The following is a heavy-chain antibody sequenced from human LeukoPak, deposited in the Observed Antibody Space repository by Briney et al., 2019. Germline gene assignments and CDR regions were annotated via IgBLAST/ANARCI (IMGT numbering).Heavy chain of an antibody. CDR1: GYTFTSYG. CDR2: ISAYNGNT. CDR3: ARGYGGISPDY. V-gene: IGHV1-18*01. J-gene: IGHJ4*02. D-gene: IGHD4-23*01. Sequence: GASVKVSCKASGYTFTSYGISWVRQAPGQGLEWMGCISAYNGNTDYSQKLQGRVTMTSDTSTSTAYMELRSLRSDDTAVYYCARGYGGISPDYWGQGTLVTVSS.